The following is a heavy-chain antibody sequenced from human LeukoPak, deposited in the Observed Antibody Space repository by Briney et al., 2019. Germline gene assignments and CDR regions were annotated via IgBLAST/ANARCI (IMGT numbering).Heavy chain of an antibody. D-gene: IGHD6-13*01. J-gene: IGHJ4*02. V-gene: IGHV4-34*01. CDR1: GGSFSGYY. Sequence: SETLSLTCAVYGGSFSGYYWSWIRQPPGKGLEWIGEINHSGSTNYNPSLKSRVTISVDTSKNQFSLKLSSVTAADTAVYYCARDGSSWVDYWGQGTLVTVSS. CDR2: INHSGST. CDR3: ARDGSSWVDY.